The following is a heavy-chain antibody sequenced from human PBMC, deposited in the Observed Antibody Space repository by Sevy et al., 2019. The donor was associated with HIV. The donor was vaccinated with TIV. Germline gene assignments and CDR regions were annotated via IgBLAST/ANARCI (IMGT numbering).Heavy chain of an antibody. Sequence: GGSLRLSCTASGFTFGDYAMSWFRQAPGKGLEWVGFIRSKAYGGTTEYAASVKGRFTISRDDSKSIAYLQMNSLKSEETAVYYCTRDRRYYGSGSYYGDYYYYYGMDVWGQGTTVTVSS. CDR3: TRDRRYYGSGSYYGDYYYYYGMDV. J-gene: IGHJ6*02. CDR2: IRSKAYGGTT. D-gene: IGHD3-10*01. V-gene: IGHV3-49*03. CDR1: GFTFGDYA.